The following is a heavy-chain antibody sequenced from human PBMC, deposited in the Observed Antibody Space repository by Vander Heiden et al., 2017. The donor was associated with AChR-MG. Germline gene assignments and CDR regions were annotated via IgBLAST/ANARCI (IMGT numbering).Heavy chain of an antibody. D-gene: IGHD4-17*01. V-gene: IGHV3-23*01. CDR2: ISGSRGST. J-gene: IGHJ6*02. Sequence: EVQLLESGGGLVQPGGSLRLSCAGSGFTFSNHAMSWVRQTPGKGLEWVSAISGSRGSTYYAHSVKGRFTISRDNSTNTLYLQMNSLRAEDTAVYYCAKSLTVTSPYYYGMDVWGRGTTVTVSS. CDR1: GFTFSNHA. CDR3: AKSLTVTSPYYYGMDV.